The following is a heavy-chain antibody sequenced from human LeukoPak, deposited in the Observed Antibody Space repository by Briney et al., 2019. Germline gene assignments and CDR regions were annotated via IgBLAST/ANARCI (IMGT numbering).Heavy chain of an antibody. CDR1: GGSISSYY. CDR2: IYHSGTT. V-gene: IGHV4-59*12. D-gene: IGHD3-10*01. J-gene: IGHJ4*02. CDR3: ARKENVYYYFDY. Sequence: SETLSLTCTVSGGSISSYYWSWLRQPPGKGLEWIGYIYHSGTTYYNPSLQSRVTMSVDTSKNQFSLKLSSVTAVDTAVYYCARKENVYYYFDYWGQGTPVTVSS.